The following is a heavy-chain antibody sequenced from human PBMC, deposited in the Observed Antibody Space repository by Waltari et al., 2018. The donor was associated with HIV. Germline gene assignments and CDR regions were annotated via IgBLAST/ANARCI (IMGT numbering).Heavy chain of an antibody. D-gene: IGHD5-12*01. Sequence: QVHLVQSGAEVKKPGSSVRVSCKASGGTFNSFAISWVRQAPGQGLEWMGGIIPIYGAAEYTQKFQCRVTFTAEESTSTAYMELSSLRFEDTAVYYCARDVDNNGVDVWGQGTTVTVSS. CDR1: GGTFNSFA. J-gene: IGHJ6*02. CDR2: IIPIYGAA. V-gene: IGHV1-69*12. CDR3: ARDVDNNGVDV.